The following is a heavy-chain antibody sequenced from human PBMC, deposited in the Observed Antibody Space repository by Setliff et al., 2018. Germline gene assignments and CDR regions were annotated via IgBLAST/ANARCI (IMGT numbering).Heavy chain of an antibody. V-gene: IGHV3-48*04. D-gene: IGHD6-13*01. CDR3: ARDAYSSSWDY. CDR2: ISSSSSTI. Sequence: GGSLRLSCAASGFTFSSYWMSWVRQAPGKGLEWVSYISSSSSTIYYADSVKGRFTISRDNAKNSLYLQMNSLRAEDTAVYYCARDAYSSSWDYWGQGTLVTVSS. J-gene: IGHJ4*02. CDR1: GFTFSSYW.